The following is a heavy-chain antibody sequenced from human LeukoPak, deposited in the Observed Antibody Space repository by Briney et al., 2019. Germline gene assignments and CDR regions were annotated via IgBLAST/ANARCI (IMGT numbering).Heavy chain of an antibody. V-gene: IGHV3-21*01. CDR3: ARVRSGSMDV. Sequence: GGSLRLACAASGFTFSSYSMNWVRQAPEKGLEWVSSISSSSSYIYYADSVKGRFTISRDNAKNSLYLQMNSLRAEDTAVYYCARVRSGSMDVWGKGTTVTVSS. CDR1: GFTFSSYS. J-gene: IGHJ6*03. D-gene: IGHD5-12*01. CDR2: ISSSSSYI.